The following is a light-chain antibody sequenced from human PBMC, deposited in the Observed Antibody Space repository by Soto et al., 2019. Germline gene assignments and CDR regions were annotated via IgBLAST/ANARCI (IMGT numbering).Light chain of an antibody. CDR3: SSYAGSSYV. Sequence: LTQPPSASGSPGQAVTISCTGTSSDVGGYNYVSWYQQHPGKAPKLMIYEVSKRPSGVPDRFSGSKSGNTASLTVSGLQAEDEADYYCSSYAGSSYVFGTGTKVTVL. J-gene: IGLJ1*01. CDR2: EVS. CDR1: SSDVGGYNY. V-gene: IGLV2-8*01.